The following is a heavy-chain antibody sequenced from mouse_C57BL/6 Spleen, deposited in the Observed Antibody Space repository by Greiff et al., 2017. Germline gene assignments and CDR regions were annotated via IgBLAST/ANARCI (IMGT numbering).Heavy chain of an antibody. Sequence: QVQLQQPGAELVMPGASVKLSCKASGYTFTSYWMHWVKQRPGQGLEWIGELDPSDSYTNYNQKFKGKSTLTVDKSSSTAYMQLSSLTSEDSAVYYCARSATLYYFDDWGQGTTLTVSS. CDR1: GYTFTSYW. CDR3: ARSATLYYFDD. V-gene: IGHV1-69*01. J-gene: IGHJ2*01. CDR2: LDPSDSYT.